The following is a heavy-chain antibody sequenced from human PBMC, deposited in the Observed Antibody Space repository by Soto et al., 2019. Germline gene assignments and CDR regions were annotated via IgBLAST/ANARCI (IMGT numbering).Heavy chain of an antibody. CDR1: GDTRTDFS. J-gene: IGHJ6*02. V-gene: IGHV1-3*01. CDR3: ATSERDCGGGSCSPYFYYYAMEV. D-gene: IGHD2-21*01. Sequence: ASVKVSCKASGDTRTDFSMHWVRQAPGQRPEWMGWLSVGNGDTKYSQKFQGRVTITRDTSARTAYMELSNLRSEDTAVYYCATSERDCGGGSCSPYFYYYAMEVWGQGTTVTSP. CDR2: LSVGNGDT.